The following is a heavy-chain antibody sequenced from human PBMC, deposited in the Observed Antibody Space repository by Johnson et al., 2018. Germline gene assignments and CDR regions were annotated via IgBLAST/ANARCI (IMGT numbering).Heavy chain of an antibody. J-gene: IGHJ4*02. CDR3: AKPYYHILIFDF. D-gene: IGHD3-9*01. Sequence: QVQLVQSGGGVVQPGRSLRLSCAASGFTFNAYGMHWVRQAPGKGLEWVAVISYDGSNKYYADSVKGRFTISRDNSKNTLYLQMNSLRAEDTAVYYCAKPYYHILIFDFWGQGILVTVSS. CDR1: GFTFNAYG. V-gene: IGHV3-30*18. CDR2: ISYDGSNK.